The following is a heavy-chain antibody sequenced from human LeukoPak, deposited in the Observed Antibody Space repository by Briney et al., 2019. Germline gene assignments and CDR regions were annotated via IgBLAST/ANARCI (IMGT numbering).Heavy chain of an antibody. Sequence: GGSLRLSCEASGFIFDDYAMHWVRQAPGKGLEWVSGISWKSDSMRYADSVKGRFTVSRDISKNTLYLQMNSLRAGDTAIYYCAKERGRDGFFDFWGQGTLVTVSS. CDR2: ISWKSDSM. CDR1: GFIFDDYA. CDR3: AKERGRDGFFDF. D-gene: IGHD1-26*01. V-gene: IGHV3-9*01. J-gene: IGHJ4*02.